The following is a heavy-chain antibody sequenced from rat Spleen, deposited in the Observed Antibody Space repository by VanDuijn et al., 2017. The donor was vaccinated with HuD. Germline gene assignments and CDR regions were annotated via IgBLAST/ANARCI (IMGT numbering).Heavy chain of an antibody. CDR2: ISSDGGRN. CDR3: TRDLYLGFTY. CDR1: GFTFTNYD. D-gene: IGHD2-1*01. Sequence: EVQLMESGGGLVQPGGSMTLSCAASGFTFTNYDMAWVRQAPTKGLEWVATISSDGGRNFYRDSVKGRFTISRDNAKSSLYLQMHSLRSEDTATYYCTRDLYLGFTYWGQGTLVTVSS. V-gene: IGHV5-25*01. J-gene: IGHJ3*01.